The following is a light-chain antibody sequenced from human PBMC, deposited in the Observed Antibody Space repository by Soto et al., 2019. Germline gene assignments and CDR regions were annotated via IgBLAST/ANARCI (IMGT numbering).Light chain of an antibody. V-gene: IGLV1-44*01. CDR3: AAWDDSLNGRSV. J-gene: IGLJ1*01. CDR2: SNN. Sequence: QSVLTQPHSASGTPGQRVTISCSGSSSNIGSNTVNWYQQLPGTAPKLLIYSNNQRPSGVPDRFSGSKSGTSASLAISGLQSEDEADYYCAAWDDSLNGRSVFGTGTKVTVL. CDR1: SSNIGSNT.